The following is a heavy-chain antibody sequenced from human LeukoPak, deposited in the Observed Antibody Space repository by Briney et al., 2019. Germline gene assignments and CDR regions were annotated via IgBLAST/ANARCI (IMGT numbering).Heavy chain of an antibody. CDR1: GGSFSGYY. Sequence: PSETLSLTCAVYGGSFSGYYWSWIRQPPGKGLEWIGEINHSGSTNYNPSLKSRVTISVDTSKNQFSLKLSSVTAAHTAVYYCARGKAARPTPFDYWGQGTLVTVSS. V-gene: IGHV4-34*01. J-gene: IGHJ4*02. CDR3: ARGKAARPTPFDY. D-gene: IGHD6-6*01. CDR2: INHSGST.